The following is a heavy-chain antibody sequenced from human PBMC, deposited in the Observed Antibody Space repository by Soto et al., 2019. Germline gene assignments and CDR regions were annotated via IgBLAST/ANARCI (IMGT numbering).Heavy chain of an antibody. CDR2: IYYSGST. J-gene: IGHJ4*02. D-gene: IGHD6-13*01. Sequence: QVQLQESGPGLVKPSQTLSLTCTVSGGSISSGDSYWSWVRQPPGKGLEWIGYIYYSGSTYYNPSLESRLTISLDTSENQFPLKRTSVTAADTAVYYCARGRFSSTWSYFESWGQGTLVTVSS. CDR3: ARGRFSSTWSYFES. V-gene: IGHV4-30-4*01. CDR1: GGSISSGDSY.